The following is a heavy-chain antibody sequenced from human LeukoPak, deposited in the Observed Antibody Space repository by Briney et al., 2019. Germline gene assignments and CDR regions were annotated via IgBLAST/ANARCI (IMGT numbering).Heavy chain of an antibody. D-gene: IGHD3/OR15-3a*01. J-gene: IGHJ4*02. CDR3: ARGGLANYFDY. Sequence: SETLSLTCAVYGGSFSGYYWSWIRQPPGKGLEWIGEINHSGTTNYNPSLKSRVTISVDTSKNQFSLKLTSVTAADTAVYYCARGGLANYFDYWGQGTLVPVSS. V-gene: IGHV4-34*01. CDR2: INHSGTT. CDR1: GGSFSGYY.